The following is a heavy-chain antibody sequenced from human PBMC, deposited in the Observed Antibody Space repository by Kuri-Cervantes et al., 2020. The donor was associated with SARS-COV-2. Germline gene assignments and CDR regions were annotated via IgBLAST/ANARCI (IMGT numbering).Heavy chain of an antibody. CDR1: GGSISSTSSY. Sequence: SETLSLTCNVSGGSISSTSSYWGWVRQPPGKGLEWIATIFYSGSIYYNPSLRGRVTIFVDTSKNQFSVKLRSVTAADTAVYYCARHDLTTETTRERGLDYWGQGTLVTVSS. CDR3: ARHDLTTETTRERGLDY. D-gene: IGHD4-17*01. V-gene: IGHV4-39*01. CDR2: IFYSGSI. J-gene: IGHJ4*02.